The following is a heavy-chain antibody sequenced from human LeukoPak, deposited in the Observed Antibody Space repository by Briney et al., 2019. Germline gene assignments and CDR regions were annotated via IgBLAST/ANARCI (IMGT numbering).Heavy chain of an antibody. V-gene: IGHV1-69*13. D-gene: IGHD1-7*01. CDR3: ARVKLRPNYYYYYMDV. CDR2: TIRIFGTA. CDR1: AATFSIYA. J-gene: IGHJ6*03. Sequence: SVKLSCNASAATFSIYAISLIRHPPAQGLEWMGVTIRIFGTANYGQKFQGRVKITADESTSPAYMELSSVRSEDTGVYYCARVKLRPNYYYYYMDVWGKGTTVSVSS.